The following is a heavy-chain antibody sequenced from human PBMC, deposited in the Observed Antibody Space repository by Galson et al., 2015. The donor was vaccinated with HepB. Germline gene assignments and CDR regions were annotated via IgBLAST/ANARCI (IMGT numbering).Heavy chain of an antibody. Sequence: SLRLSCAASGVIFSNYWMTRVRQAPGKGLEWVANIKHDESEKYYVDSVKGRFTISRDNAKKSLYLQTDSLRVEDTGVYYCAGGQPLVFWGQGTTVTVSS. J-gene: IGHJ6*02. CDR3: AGGQPLVF. V-gene: IGHV3-7*04. CDR2: IKHDESEK. D-gene: IGHD6-13*01. CDR1: GVIFSNYW.